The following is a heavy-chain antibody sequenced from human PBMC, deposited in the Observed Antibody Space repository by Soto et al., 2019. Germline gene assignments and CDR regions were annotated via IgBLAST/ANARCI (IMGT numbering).Heavy chain of an antibody. CDR2: IYYSGST. Sequence: SETLSLTCTVSGGSISSYYWSWIRQPPGKGLEWIGYIYYSGSTNYNPSLKSRVTISVDTSKNQLSLKLSSVTAADTAVYYCARDSPLWYFDYWGQGTLVTVSS. CDR1: GGSISSYY. V-gene: IGHV4-59*01. J-gene: IGHJ4*02. CDR3: ARDSPLWYFDY.